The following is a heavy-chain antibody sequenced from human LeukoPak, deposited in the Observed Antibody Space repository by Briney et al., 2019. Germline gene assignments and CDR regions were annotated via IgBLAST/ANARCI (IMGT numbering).Heavy chain of an antibody. Sequence: PSETLSLTCTVSGGSISSSSYYWGWIRQPPGEGLEWIGSIHYSGSTYYNPSLKSRVTISVDTSKNQFSLKLSSVTAADTAVYYCARPHSSSWYVDYWGQGTLVTVSS. CDR3: ARPHSSSWYVDY. CDR1: GGSISSSSYY. D-gene: IGHD6-13*01. V-gene: IGHV4-39*01. CDR2: IHYSGST. J-gene: IGHJ4*02.